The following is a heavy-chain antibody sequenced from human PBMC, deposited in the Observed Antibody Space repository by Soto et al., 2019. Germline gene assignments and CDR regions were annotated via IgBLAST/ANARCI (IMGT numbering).Heavy chain of an antibody. CDR1: GDSISNYY. Sequence: QVQLQESGPGVVKPSETLSLTCTASGDSISNYYWNWIRQPPGKGLEWIGTIHDTENTNYNPSLMRRVTISLDTSTNQCSLKMNSVTAADTAVYYGTTGSGWAREQWGRGTLVTVSP. J-gene: IGHJ4*02. CDR2: IHDTENT. D-gene: IGHD6-19*01. V-gene: IGHV4-59*08. CDR3: TTGSGWAREQ.